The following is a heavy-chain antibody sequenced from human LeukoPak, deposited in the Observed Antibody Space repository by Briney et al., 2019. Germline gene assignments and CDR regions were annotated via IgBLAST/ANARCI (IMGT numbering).Heavy chain of an antibody. CDR1: GFTFSSYE. CDR2: ISSSGSTI. CDR3: ARGGDYDGYFDY. Sequence: PGGSLRLSCAASGFTFSSYEMDWVRQAPGKGLEWVSYISSSGSTIYYADSVKGRFTISRDNAKNSLYLQMNSLRAEDTAVYYCARGGDYDGYFDYWGQGTLVTVSS. D-gene: IGHD4-17*01. V-gene: IGHV3-48*03. J-gene: IGHJ4*02.